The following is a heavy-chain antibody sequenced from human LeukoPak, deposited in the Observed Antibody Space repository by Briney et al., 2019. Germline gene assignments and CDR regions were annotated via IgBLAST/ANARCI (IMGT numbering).Heavy chain of an antibody. J-gene: IGHJ3*02. D-gene: IGHD5-18*01. CDR3: AHIMDTAMVTLPDDAFDI. V-gene: IGHV4-4*02. CDR1: GGSISSSNW. Sequence: PSETLSLTCAVSGGSISSSNWWSWVRQPPGKGLEWIGEIYHSGSTNYNPSLKSRVTISVDTSKNQFSLKLSSVTAADTAVYYCAHIMDTAMVTLPDDAFDIWGQGTMVTVSS. CDR2: IYHSGST.